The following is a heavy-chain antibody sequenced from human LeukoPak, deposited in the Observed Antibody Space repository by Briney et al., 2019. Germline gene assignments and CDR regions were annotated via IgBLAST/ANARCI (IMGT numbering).Heavy chain of an antibody. D-gene: IGHD3-22*01. J-gene: IGHJ4*02. CDR3: AKVAVDTMIVVVITYFDY. V-gene: IGHV3-23*01. CDR2: ISGSGGST. CDR1: GFTFSSHA. Sequence: GGSLRLSCAASGFTFSSHAMSWVRQAPGKGLEWFSAISGSGGSTYYADSVKGRFTISRDNSKNTLYLQMNSLRAEDTAVYYCAKVAVDTMIVVVITYFDYWGQGTLVTVSS.